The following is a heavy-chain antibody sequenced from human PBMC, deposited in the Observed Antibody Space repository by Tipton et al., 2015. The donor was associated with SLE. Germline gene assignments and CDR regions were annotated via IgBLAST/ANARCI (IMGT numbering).Heavy chain of an antibody. Sequence: QSGPEVKKPGASVKVSCKASGYTFTSYGISWVRQAPGQGLEWMGWISAYNGNTNYAQKLQGRVTMTTDTSTSTAYMELRSLRSDDTAVYYGARDVPPSKSGSSAWTGVWGYFDYWGQGTLVTVSS. D-gene: IGHD3-16*01. CDR1: GYTFTSYG. V-gene: IGHV1-18*01. CDR2: ISAYNGNT. J-gene: IGHJ4*02. CDR3: ARDVPPSKSGSSAWTGVWGYFDY.